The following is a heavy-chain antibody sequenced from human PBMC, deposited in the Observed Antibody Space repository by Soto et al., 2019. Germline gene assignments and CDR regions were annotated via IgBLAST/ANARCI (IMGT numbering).Heavy chain of an antibody. Sequence: PGGSLRLSCAAFGFPFSRYWMSWVRQAPGKGLEWVANIKQDGSEKSYVDSVKGRFGISRDNAKNSLYLQMNSLRVEDTAVYFCGRDLPSISGRPGGWFDPWGQGTLVTVSS. J-gene: IGHJ5*02. D-gene: IGHD6-6*01. CDR2: IKQDGSEK. CDR1: GFPFSRYW. CDR3: GRDLPSISGRPGGWFDP. V-gene: IGHV3-7*01.